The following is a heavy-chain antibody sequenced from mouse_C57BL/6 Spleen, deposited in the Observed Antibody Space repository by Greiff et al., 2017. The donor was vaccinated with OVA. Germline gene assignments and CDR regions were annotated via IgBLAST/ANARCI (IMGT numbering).Heavy chain of an antibody. CDR1: GYSFTSYY. CDR2: IYPGSGNT. J-gene: IGHJ2*01. V-gene: IGHV1-66*01. CDR3: ARGGGGYFDY. D-gene: IGHD1-1*02. Sequence: VQLQQSGPELVKPGASVKISCKASGYSFTSYYIHWVKQRPGQGLEWIGWIYPGSGNTKYNEKFKGKATLTADTSSSTAYMQLSSLTSEDSAVYYCARGGGGYFDYWGQGTTLTVSS.